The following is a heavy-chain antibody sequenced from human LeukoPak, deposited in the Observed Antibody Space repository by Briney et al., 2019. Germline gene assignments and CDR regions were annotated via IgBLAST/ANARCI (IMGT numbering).Heavy chain of an antibody. CDR1: GFTVSSNY. V-gene: IGHV3-66*02. CDR3: ARGGRGYYDGSGYYYASEYFQH. CDR2: IYSGGST. J-gene: IGHJ1*01. D-gene: IGHD3-22*01. Sequence: GGSLRLSCAASGFTVSSNYMSWVRQAPGKGLEWVSVIYSGGSTYYADSVKGRFTISRDNSKNTLYLQMNSLRAEDTAVYYCARGGRGYYDGSGYYYASEYFQHWGQGTLVTVSS.